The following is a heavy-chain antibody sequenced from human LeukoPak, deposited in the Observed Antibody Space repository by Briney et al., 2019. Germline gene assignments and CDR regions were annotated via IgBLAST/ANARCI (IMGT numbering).Heavy chain of an antibody. CDR3: AKAGGYASGYDSSVYFDY. J-gene: IGHJ4*02. Sequence: GGSLRLSCAASGFTFDDYAMHWVRQAPGKGLEWVSGISWNSGSIGYADSVKGRFTISRDNAKNSLYLQMNSLRAEDMALYYCAKAGGYASGYDSSVYFDYWGQGTLVTVSS. V-gene: IGHV3-9*03. D-gene: IGHD3-22*01. CDR2: ISWNSGSI. CDR1: GFTFDDYA.